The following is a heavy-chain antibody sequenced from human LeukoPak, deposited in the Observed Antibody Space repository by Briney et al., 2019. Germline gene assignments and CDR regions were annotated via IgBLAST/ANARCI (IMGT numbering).Heavy chain of an antibody. V-gene: IGHV3-66*01. CDR1: GFTVSSNY. CDR3: ARASSSGWRGNLDY. J-gene: IGHJ4*02. D-gene: IGHD6-19*01. CDR2: IYSGGST. Sequence: GGSLRLSCAASGFTVSSNYMSWVRQAPGKGLEWVSIIYSGGSTYYADSVKGRFTISRDNSKDTLYLQMNSLRAEDTAVYYCARASSSGWRGNLDYWGQGTLVTVSS.